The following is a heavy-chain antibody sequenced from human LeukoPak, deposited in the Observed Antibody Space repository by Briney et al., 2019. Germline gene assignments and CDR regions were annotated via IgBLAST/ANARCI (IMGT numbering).Heavy chain of an antibody. V-gene: IGHV3-23*01. CDR3: AKISGGSGWYFDL. CDR1: GFTLGTYL. J-gene: IGHJ2*01. CDR2: ISRASENT. D-gene: IGHD4-23*01. Sequence: GGSLRLSCVASGFTLGTYLMIWVRQGPGKRLEWVAAISRASENTYYADSVKGRCTISRDDPQNTVSLQMNSLRAEDTAVYYCAKISGGSGWYFDLWGLGTLVTVSS.